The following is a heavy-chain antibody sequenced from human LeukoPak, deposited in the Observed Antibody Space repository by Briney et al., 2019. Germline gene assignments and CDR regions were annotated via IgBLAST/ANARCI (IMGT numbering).Heavy chain of an antibody. CDR2: ISGDGGNT. J-gene: IGHJ4*02. Sequence: PGGSLRPSCAAYGFTFDDYAIHWVRQAPGKGLEWVSLISGDGGNTYYADSVKGRITISRDNSKDSLYLQMDSLRTEDTALYYCGKGWKGALDYWGQGALVTVSS. CDR1: GFTFDDYA. D-gene: IGHD4/OR15-4a*01. V-gene: IGHV3-43*02. CDR3: GKGWKGALDY.